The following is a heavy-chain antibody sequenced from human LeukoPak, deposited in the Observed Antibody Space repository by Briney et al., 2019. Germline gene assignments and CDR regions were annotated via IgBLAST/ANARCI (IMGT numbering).Heavy chain of an antibody. CDR1: RFTFSSYA. CDR3: TKSPGQGIVGSSPAYNYYMDV. V-gene: IGHV3-23*01. D-gene: IGHD1-26*01. Sequence: GGSLRLSCAASRFTFSSYAMSWVRQAPGKGLEWVSSISGSGGTTYYADSARGRFTVSRDNSKNTLYLQMNSLRAEETAVYYCTKSPGQGIVGSSPAYNYYMDVWGKGTTVTVSS. J-gene: IGHJ6*03. CDR2: ISGSGGTT.